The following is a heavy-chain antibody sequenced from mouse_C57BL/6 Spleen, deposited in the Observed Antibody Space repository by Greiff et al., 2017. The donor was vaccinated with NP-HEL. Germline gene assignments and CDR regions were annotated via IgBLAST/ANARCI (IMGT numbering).Heavy chain of an antibody. CDR1: GYSFTDYN. V-gene: IGHV1-39*01. CDR3: ARLDSTLYFDY. D-gene: IGHD2-5*01. J-gene: IGHJ2*01. Sequence: EVKLMESGPELVKPGASVKISCKASGYSFTDYNMHWVKQSHGKSLEWIGVINPHYGTTSYNQKFKGKATLTVDQSSSTAYMQLNSLTSEDAAVYYCARLDSTLYFDYWGQGTTLTVSS. CDR2: INPHYGTT.